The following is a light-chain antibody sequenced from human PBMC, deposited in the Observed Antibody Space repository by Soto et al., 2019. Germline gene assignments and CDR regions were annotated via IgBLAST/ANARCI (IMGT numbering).Light chain of an antibody. J-gene: IGKJ1*01. V-gene: IGKV3-20*01. CDR1: QSVSSNN. Sequence: VVMTQSPSILFASPWERASLSFGTSQSVSSNNLAWYQQRPGQAPRLLIYGASRRATGIPDRFSGSGSGTDFTLTTSRLEPEDLAVYYCQQYDNSVWTFGQGTKVDI. CDR2: GAS. CDR3: QQYDNSVWT.